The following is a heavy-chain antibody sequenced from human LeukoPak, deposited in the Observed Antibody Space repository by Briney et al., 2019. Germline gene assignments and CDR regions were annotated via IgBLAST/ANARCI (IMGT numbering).Heavy chain of an antibody. CDR3: AATHDYGGNWWFDP. CDR2: ISAYNGNT. V-gene: IGHV1-18*01. CDR1: GYTFTSYG. J-gene: IGHJ5*02. D-gene: IGHD4-23*01. Sequence: ASVKVSCKASGYTFTSYGISWVRQAPGQGLEWMGWISAYNGNTNYAQKLQGRVTMTTDTSTSTAYMELRSLRSDDTAVYYCAATHDYGGNWWFDPWGQGTLVTVSS.